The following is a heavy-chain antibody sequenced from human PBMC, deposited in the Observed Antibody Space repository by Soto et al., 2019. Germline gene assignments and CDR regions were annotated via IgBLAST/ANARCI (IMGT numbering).Heavy chain of an antibody. D-gene: IGHD2-2*01. J-gene: IGHJ4*02. CDR2: IYYSGST. V-gene: IGHV4-59*01. CDR1: GGSISSYY. CDR3: ARGGFDIVVVPAAMGYFDY. Sequence: SETLSLTCTVSGGSISSYYWSWIRQPPGKGLEWIGYIYYSGSTNYNPSLKSRVTISADTSKNHFSLKLSSVTAADTAVYYCARGGFDIVVVPAAMGYFDYWGQGTLVTVST.